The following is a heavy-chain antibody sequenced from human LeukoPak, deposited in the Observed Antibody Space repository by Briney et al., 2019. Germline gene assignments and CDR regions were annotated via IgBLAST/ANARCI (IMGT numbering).Heavy chain of an antibody. CDR3: ARGSGWSWYFDY. J-gene: IGHJ4*02. V-gene: IGHV4-38-2*02. Sequence: SETLSLTCTVSGYSISSGYYWGWIRQPPGKGLEWIGSIYHSGSTYYNPSLKSRVTISVDTSKNQFSLKLSSVTAADTAVYYCARGSGWSWYFDYWGQGTLVTVSS. D-gene: IGHD6-19*01. CDR2: IYHSGST. CDR1: GYSISSGYY.